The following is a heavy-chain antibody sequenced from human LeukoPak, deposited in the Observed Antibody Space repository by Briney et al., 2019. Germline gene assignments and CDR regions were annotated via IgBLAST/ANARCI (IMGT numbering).Heavy chain of an antibody. Sequence: TGGSVRLLCAASGLTYRKNHMSWLRQAPGKGLESLSDIYSGGSTYYADSVRGRFIISRDNSKNALYLQMNSLRVEDTAVYYCARGKASSSRLSFFVKQYYYYYMDVWGKGTTVTISS. V-gene: IGHV3-53*01. CDR2: IYSGGST. CDR1: GLTYRKNH. J-gene: IGHJ6*03. CDR3: ARGKASSSRLSFFVKQYYYYYMDV. D-gene: IGHD6-13*01.